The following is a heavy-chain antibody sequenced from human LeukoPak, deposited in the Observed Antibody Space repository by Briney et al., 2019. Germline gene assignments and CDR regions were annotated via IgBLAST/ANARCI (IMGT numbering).Heavy chain of an antibody. J-gene: IGHJ6*02. Sequence: GGSLRLSCAASGFTFSSYGMHWVRQAPGKGLEWVAVISYDGSNKYYADSVKGRFTISRDNSKNTLYLQMNSLRAEDTAVHYCAIDGYSSSWYAYYYYGMDVWGQGTTVTVSS. D-gene: IGHD6-13*01. V-gene: IGHV3-30*03. CDR2: ISYDGSNK. CDR3: AIDGYSSSWYAYYYYGMDV. CDR1: GFTFSSYG.